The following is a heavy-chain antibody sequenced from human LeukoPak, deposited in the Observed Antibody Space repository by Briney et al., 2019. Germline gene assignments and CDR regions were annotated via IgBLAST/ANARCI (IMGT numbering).Heavy chain of an antibody. CDR2: VYYSGTT. CDR1: GGSISYYY. J-gene: IGHJ6*02. Sequence: SETLSLTCTVSGGSISYYYWSWIRQSPGKGLEWIGYVYYSGTTNYDPSLKSRVTISVDTSKNQFSLQLRSVTAADTAVYYCAREDPQTRVPEGMDVWGQGTTVTVSS. CDR3: AREDPQTRVPEGMDV. V-gene: IGHV4-59*01. D-gene: IGHD4/OR15-4a*01.